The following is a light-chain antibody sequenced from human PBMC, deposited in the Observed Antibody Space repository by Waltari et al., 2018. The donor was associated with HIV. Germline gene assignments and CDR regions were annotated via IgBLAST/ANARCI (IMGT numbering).Light chain of an antibody. Sequence: DIVLAQSPGPLSLSPGERATLACRASQNVSSNFLAWYHPSPGQAPRLLIFGESSRASGIPDRFSGGGSGTDFSLTISRLETEDSAVYYCQQYDTSVITFGQGTRLEIK. J-gene: IGKJ5*01. CDR3: QQYDTSVIT. V-gene: IGKV3-20*01. CDR2: GES. CDR1: QNVSSNF.